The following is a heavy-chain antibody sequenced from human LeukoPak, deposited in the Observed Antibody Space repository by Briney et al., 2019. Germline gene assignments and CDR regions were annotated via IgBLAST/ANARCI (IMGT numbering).Heavy chain of an antibody. Sequence: GASVKVSCKASGYTFTSYAMHWVRQAPGQRLEWMGWINAGNGNTKYSQKFQGRVTITRDTSASTAYMELSSLRSEDTAVYYCARDYNYYDSSGKFDYWGQGTLVTVSS. CDR2: INAGNGNT. V-gene: IGHV1-3*01. J-gene: IGHJ4*02. CDR3: ARDYNYYDSSGKFDY. D-gene: IGHD3-22*01. CDR1: GYTFTSYA.